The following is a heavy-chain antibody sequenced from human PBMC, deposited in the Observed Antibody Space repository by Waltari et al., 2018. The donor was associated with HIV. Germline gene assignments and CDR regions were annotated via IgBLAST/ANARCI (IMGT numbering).Heavy chain of an antibody. Sequence: LVESGGGVVKTGESPRLPCDASGLAFRHYSFNWVRQSLKRGLEWVSSIRRATNEKFYLDSVGCRFVISRDDSESSVHLQMDSVKKEDTGKYFCVRDDPGYGPIDHWGRGTLVTV. CDR1: GLAFRHYS. D-gene: IGHD5-18*01. V-gene: IGHV3-21*04. CDR3: VRDDPGYGPIDH. J-gene: IGHJ5*02. CDR2: IRRATNEK.